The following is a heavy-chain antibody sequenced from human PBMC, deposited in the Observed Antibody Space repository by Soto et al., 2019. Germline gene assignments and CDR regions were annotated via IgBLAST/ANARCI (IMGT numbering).Heavy chain of an antibody. CDR3: ARWYSSSWYVDYYGVDV. Sequence: PGESLKISCKGSGYSFTSYWIGWVRQMPGKGLEWMGIIYPGDSDTRYSPSFQGQVTISADKSISTAYLQWSSLKASDAAMYYCARWYSSSWYVDYYGVDVWGQGTTVTVSS. V-gene: IGHV5-51*01. CDR1: GYSFTSYW. CDR2: IYPGDSDT. J-gene: IGHJ6*02. D-gene: IGHD6-13*01.